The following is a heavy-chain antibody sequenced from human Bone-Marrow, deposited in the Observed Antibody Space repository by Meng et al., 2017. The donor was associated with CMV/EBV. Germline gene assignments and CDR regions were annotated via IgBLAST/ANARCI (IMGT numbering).Heavy chain of an antibody. CDR3: ARDEINVAGTPPYYYYGMDV. V-gene: IGHV3-48*03. Sequence: GGSLRLSCAASGLTFSSYEMNWVRQAPGKGLEWVSYISSSGSTIYYADSVKGRFTIPRDNAKNSLYLQMNSLRAEDTSVYYCARDEINVAGTPPYYYYGMDVWGQGTTVTVSS. J-gene: IGHJ6*02. CDR2: ISSSGSTI. D-gene: IGHD6-19*01. CDR1: GLTFSSYE.